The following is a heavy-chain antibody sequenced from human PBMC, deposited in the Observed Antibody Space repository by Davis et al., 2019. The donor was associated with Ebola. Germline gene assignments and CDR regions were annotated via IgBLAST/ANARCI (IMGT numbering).Heavy chain of an antibody. CDR1: GFTFSSYS. V-gene: IGHV3-48*01. D-gene: IGHD2-21*02. Sequence: GESLKISCAASGFTFSSYSMNWVRQAPGKGLEWVSYISSSSSTIYYADSVKGRFTISRDNAKNSLYLQMNSLRAEDTAVYYCARMGVGVVVTLDVWGQGTTVTVSS. J-gene: IGHJ6*02. CDR3: ARMGVGVVVTLDV. CDR2: ISSSSSTI.